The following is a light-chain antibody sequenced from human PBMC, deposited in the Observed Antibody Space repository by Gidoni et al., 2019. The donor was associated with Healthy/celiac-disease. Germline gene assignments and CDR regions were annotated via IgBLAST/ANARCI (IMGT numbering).Light chain of an antibody. CDR3: SSYTSSSTLEGVV. V-gene: IGLV2-14*01. CDR2: EVS. CDR1: SSDVGGYNY. J-gene: IGLJ2*01. Sequence: QSALTQPDSVSGSPGQSITIPCTGTSSDVGGYNYVSWYQQHPGKAPKLMIYEVSNRPSGVSNRFSGSKSGNTASLTISGLQAEDEADYYCSSYTSSSTLEGVVFGGGTKLTVL.